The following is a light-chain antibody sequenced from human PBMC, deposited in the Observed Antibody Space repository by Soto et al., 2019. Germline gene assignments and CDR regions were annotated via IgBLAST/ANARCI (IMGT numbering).Light chain of an antibody. J-gene: IGKJ1*01. CDR3: QKYYRAPAA. Sequence: DIQVTQSPYSLSASPGDRITITCRASQDIKKSLAWYQQKPGEVPHLLIYAASTLRPGVPSRFSGNASGTDFTLTIASLQPEDVATYYCQKYYRAPAAFGQGTKVDVK. CDR1: QDIKKS. V-gene: IGKV1-27*01. CDR2: AAS.